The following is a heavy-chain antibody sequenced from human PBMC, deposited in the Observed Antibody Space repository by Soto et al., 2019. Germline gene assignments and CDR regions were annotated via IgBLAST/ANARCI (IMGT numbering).Heavy chain of an antibody. J-gene: IGHJ6*02. V-gene: IGHV1-2*04. CDR1: GYTFTGYY. Sequence: GASVKVSCKASGYTFTGYYMHWVRQAPGQGLEWMGRINPNSGGTNYAQKFQGWVTMTRDTSISTAYMELSRLRSDDTAVYYCAREGGAVAGDANYYYGMDVWGQGTTVTVSS. CDR3: AREGGAVAGDANYYYGMDV. D-gene: IGHD6-19*01. CDR2: INPNSGGT.